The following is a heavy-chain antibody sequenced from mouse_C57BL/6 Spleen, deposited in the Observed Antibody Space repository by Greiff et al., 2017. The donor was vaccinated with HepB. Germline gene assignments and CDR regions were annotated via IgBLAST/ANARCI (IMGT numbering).Heavy chain of an antibody. CDR3: TRYYGYDGDYFDY. V-gene: IGHV1-15*01. D-gene: IGHD2-2*01. J-gene: IGHJ2*01. Sequence: QVQLKESGAELVRPGASVTLSCKASGYTFTDYEMHWVKQTPVHGLEWIGAIDPETGGTAYNQKFKGKAILTADKSSSTAYMELRSLTSEDSAVYYCTRYYGYDGDYFDYWGQGTTLTVSS. CDR1: GYTFTDYE. CDR2: IDPETGGT.